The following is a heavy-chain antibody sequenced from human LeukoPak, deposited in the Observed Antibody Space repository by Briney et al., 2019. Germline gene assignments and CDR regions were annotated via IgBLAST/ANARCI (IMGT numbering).Heavy chain of an antibody. J-gene: IGHJ4*02. CDR2: IGLSGSPL. CDR3: ARKDFSRGSFSY. V-gene: IGHV3-11*04. CDR1: GFPFTRFY. Sequence: TGGSLCLTSAVSGFPFTRFYMSWIRQAPGKGLEWISYIGLSGSPLDYVDSVRGRFTISRDNAKNSLYLELNSLRAEDTAVYYCARKDFSRGSFSYWGQGNGHTVSS. D-gene: IGHD6-19*01.